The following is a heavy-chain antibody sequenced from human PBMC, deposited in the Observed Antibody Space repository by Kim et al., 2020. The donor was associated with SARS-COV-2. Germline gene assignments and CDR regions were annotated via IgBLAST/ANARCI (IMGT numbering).Heavy chain of an antibody. CDR3: ARGGRWGDFWSGYWEGYYFDY. D-gene: IGHD3-3*01. CDR1: GFTFSSYE. V-gene: IGHV3-48*03. CDR2: ISSSGSTI. Sequence: GGSLRLSCAASGFTFSSYEMNWVRQAPGKGLEWVSYISSSGSTIYYADSVKGRFTISRDNAKNSLYLQMNSLRAEDTAVYYCARGGRWGDFWSGYWEGYYFDYWGQGTLVTVSS. J-gene: IGHJ4*02.